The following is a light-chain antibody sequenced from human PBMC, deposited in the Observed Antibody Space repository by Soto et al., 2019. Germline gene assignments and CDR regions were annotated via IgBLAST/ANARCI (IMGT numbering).Light chain of an antibody. V-gene: IGKV3-20*01. CDR3: QHYRTS. Sequence: EIVLTQSPGTLSLSPGERATLSCRASQSVSSSYLAWYQQKPGQAPRQLIYGASSRATGIPDRFSGSGYVTDVTITITRLEPEDFAVYYCQHYRTSFGGGTRVEIK. J-gene: IGKJ4*01. CDR2: GAS. CDR1: QSVSSSY.